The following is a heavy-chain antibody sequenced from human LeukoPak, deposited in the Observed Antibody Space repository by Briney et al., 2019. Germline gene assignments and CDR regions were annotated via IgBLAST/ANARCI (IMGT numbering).Heavy chain of an antibody. V-gene: IGHV4-59*08. J-gene: IGHJ5*02. D-gene: IGHD3-10*01. Sequence: SETLSLTCAVSGGSISSDYWSWSRQPPGKGLEWSGYIYYSGSTNYNPSLHSRVTISVDTSKNQFSLKLSSVTAADTAVYYCARGYGSGSYYKVWSWFDPWGQGTLVTVSS. CDR3: ARGYGSGSYYKVWSWFDP. CDR1: GGSISSDY. CDR2: IYYSGST.